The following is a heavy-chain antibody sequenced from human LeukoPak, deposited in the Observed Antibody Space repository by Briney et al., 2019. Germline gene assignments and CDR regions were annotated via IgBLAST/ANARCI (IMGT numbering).Heavy chain of an antibody. V-gene: IGHV3-7*01. Sequence: GGSLRLSCVVSGFAISSSWMTWVRQVPGKGLEWVANINQDGSEKHYVDSVRGRFTISRDNAKDSLYLQMNSLGAEDTAVYYCAREPGLGYAFDIWGPGTNVTVSS. CDR2: INQDGSEK. J-gene: IGHJ3*02. D-gene: IGHD1-1*01. CDR1: GFAISSSW. CDR3: AREPGLGYAFDI.